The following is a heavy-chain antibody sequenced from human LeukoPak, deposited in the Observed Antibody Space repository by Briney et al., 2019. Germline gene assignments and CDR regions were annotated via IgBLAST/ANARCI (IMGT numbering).Heavy chain of an antibody. Sequence: SETLALTCSVSGGSISSSSYHWGWIRQSPGKGLEWIGSMYYRGTTYENSSLKSRITLSIDTSNNHFSLKLTSVTAADTAVYFCAREYSRSVVAGSRPDLWGQGLLVTVSS. J-gene: IGHJ4*02. D-gene: IGHD2-21*01. CDR1: GGSISSSSYH. CDR3: AREYSRSVVAGSRPDL. CDR2: MYYRGTT. V-gene: IGHV4-39*02.